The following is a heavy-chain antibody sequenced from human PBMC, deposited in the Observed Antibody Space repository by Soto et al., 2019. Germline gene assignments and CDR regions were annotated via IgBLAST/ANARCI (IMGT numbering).Heavy chain of an antibody. D-gene: IGHD6-19*01. Sequence: QVQLQESGPGQVGPSQTLSLTCTVSGVSMRSGGYYWSWIRQVPGEGLAWIGYIYDTGDTYYNPSLRSRVTISLDMSENQFSLKMNSVTAADTAVYFCARSPDPLAAFPTYYGWDVWGQGTTVTVSS. CDR1: GVSMRSGGYY. CDR2: IYDTGDT. J-gene: IGHJ6*02. CDR3: ARSPDPLAAFPTYYGWDV. V-gene: IGHV4-31*03.